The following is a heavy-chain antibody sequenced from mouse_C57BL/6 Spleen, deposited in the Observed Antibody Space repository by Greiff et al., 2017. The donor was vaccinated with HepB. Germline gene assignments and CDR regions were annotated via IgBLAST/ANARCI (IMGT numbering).Heavy chain of an antibody. CDR1: GFTFSSYA. CDR3: AREGDYDEGWYFDV. J-gene: IGHJ1*03. Sequence: DVMLVESGGGLVKPGGSLKLSCAASGFTFSSYAMSWVRQTPVKRLEWVATISDGGSYTYYPDNVKGRFTISRDNAKNNLYLQMSHLKSEDTAMYYCAREGDYDEGWYFDVWGTGTTVTVSS. V-gene: IGHV5-4*03. D-gene: IGHD2-4*01. CDR2: ISDGGSYT.